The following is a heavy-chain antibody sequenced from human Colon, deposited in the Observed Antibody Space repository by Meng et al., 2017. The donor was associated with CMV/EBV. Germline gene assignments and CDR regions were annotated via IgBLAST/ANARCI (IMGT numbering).Heavy chain of an antibody. D-gene: IGHD3-10*01. CDR1: GYILTGYH. CDR3: AREDYLVRGVIIGTLWFDL. J-gene: IGHJ5*02. CDR2: INPNSGET. Sequence: ASVMVSCKASGYILTGYHLHWVRQAPGRGLEWMGWINPNSGETNYAHKLQGRVTMTRDTSISTAYMELRSLRSDDTAVYYCAREDYLVRGVIIGTLWFDLWGQGALVTVSS. V-gene: IGHV1-2*07.